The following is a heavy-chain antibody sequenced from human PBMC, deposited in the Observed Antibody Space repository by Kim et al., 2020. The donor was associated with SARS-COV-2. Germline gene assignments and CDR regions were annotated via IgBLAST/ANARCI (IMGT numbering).Heavy chain of an antibody. V-gene: IGHV4-39*01. CDR2: ST. Sequence: STYYNPSLKSRVTISVDTSKNQFSLKLSSVTAADTAVYYCASWARGSLDYWGQGTLVTVSS. D-gene: IGHD1-26*01. CDR3: ASWARGSLDY. J-gene: IGHJ4*02.